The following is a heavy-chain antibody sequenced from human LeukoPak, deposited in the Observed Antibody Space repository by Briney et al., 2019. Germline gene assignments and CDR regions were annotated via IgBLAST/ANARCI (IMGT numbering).Heavy chain of an antibody. CDR1: GFTFSSYG. CDR3: ARYEAVRGVIRLYYYYYMDV. J-gene: IGHJ6*03. V-gene: IGHV3-30*02. Sequence: GGSLRLSCAASGFTFSSYGMHWVRQAPGKGLEWVAFIRYDGSNKYYADSVKGRFTISRDNSKNTLYLQMNSLRAEDTAVYYCARYEAVRGVIRLYYYYYMDVWGKGTTVTIPS. CDR2: IRYDGSNK. D-gene: IGHD3-10*01.